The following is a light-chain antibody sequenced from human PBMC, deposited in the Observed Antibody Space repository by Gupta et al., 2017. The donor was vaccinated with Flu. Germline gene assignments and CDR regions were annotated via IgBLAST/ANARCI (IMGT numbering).Light chain of an antibody. CDR2: DVN. V-gene: IGLV2-11*01. Sequence: QSALTQPRSVSGSPGQSVTLSCTGTSNDVGDYHYVSWYQQFPGKVPKLIIYDVNQRPSGVPDRFSGSKPGNTASLTISGVQVEDEADYYCSSYAKHYILVFGGGTRLTVL. J-gene: IGLJ3*02. CDR1: SNDVGDYHY. CDR3: SSYAKHYILV.